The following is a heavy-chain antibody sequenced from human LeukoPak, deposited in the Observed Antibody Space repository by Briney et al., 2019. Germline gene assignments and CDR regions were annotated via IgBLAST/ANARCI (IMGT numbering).Heavy chain of an antibody. CDR3: ARENSSGYSN. J-gene: IGHJ4*02. CDR2: IYYSGST. D-gene: IGHD3-22*01. Sequence: SETLSLTCTVSGGTISSGGYYWSWIRQHPGKGLEWIGYIYYSGSTYYNPSLKSRVTISVDTSKNQFSLKLSSVTAADTAVYYCARENSSGYSNWGQGTLVTVSS. V-gene: IGHV4-31*03. CDR1: GGTISSGGYY.